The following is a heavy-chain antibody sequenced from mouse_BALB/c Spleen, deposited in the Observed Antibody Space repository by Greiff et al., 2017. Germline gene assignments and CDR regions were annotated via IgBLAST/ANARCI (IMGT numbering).Heavy chain of an antibody. Sequence: EVQLQESGPELMKPGASVKISCKASVYSFTSYYMHWVKQSHGKSLEWIGYIDPFNGGTSYNQKFKGKATLTVDKSSSTAYMHLSSLTSEDSAIYYCARRYDEDYAMDYWGQGTSVTVSS. CDR2: IDPFNGGT. D-gene: IGHD2-14*01. CDR3: ARRYDEDYAMDY. CDR1: VYSFTSYY. J-gene: IGHJ4*01. V-gene: IGHV1S135*01.